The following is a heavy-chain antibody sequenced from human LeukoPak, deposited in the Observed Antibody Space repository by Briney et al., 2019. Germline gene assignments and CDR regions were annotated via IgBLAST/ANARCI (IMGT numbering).Heavy chain of an antibody. Sequence: SETLSLTCAVSGVSISSHYLSWIRQPPGKGLEWIVYIYYSGSTNYYPSLKCRVNISVHTSKNQCCLALSSATAAATAVYYCARSVVFGSLFDYWGEETLVTVSS. D-gene: IGHD2-15*01. J-gene: IGHJ4*02. CDR1: GVSISSHY. CDR2: IYYSGST. CDR3: ARSVVFGSLFDY. V-gene: IGHV4-59*11.